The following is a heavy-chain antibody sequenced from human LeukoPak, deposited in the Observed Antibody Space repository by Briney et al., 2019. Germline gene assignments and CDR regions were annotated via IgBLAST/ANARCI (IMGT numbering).Heavy chain of an antibody. CDR1: GFTVSSNY. CDR3: ARGQRIGAYVLDW. V-gene: IGHV3-66*01. CDR2: IYGGGST. J-gene: IGHJ4*02. Sequence: GACLRPSCLASGFTVSSNYMSCVRHPPGKGMGWVLFIYGGGSTNYADSVVGRFTNYRHNSKNTLYLQMQSLRAEGTSVCFCARGQRIGAYVLDWGGEETLVTVS. D-gene: IGHD3-9*01.